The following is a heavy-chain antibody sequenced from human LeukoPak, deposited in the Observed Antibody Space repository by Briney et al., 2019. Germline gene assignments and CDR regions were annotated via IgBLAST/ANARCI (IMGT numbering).Heavy chain of an antibody. CDR1: GFAFRTYV. D-gene: IGHD5-18*01. V-gene: IGHV3-33*01. CDR3: ARDRGYTYGHPLDY. CDR2: IWHDGSNK. Sequence: TGRSLRLSCGASGFAFRTYVIHWVRQAPGKGLEWVALIWHDGSNKYYGDSVKDRFTISRDNSKNTLYLQMDSLRDEDTAVYYCARDRGYTYGHPLDYWGQGTLVTVSS. J-gene: IGHJ4*02.